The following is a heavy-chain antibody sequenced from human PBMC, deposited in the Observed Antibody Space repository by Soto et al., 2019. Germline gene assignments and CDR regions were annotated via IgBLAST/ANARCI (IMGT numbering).Heavy chain of an antibody. J-gene: IGHJ1*01. CDR1: CGPNHKNNFK. CDR2: IYNSGKT. CDR3: ARHGSNSGSYSEYFQY. Sequence: EESGPGPGKAFGTLSLTRHCSCGPNHKNNFKLGLDRQAPGKGLEWIGSIYNSGKTYYSPSLESRVTISVDTSKNQFSLKLSSVTAADTAVYYCARHGSNSGSYSEYFQYWGQGTLVAVSS. D-gene: IGHD1-26*01. V-gene: IGHV4-39*01.